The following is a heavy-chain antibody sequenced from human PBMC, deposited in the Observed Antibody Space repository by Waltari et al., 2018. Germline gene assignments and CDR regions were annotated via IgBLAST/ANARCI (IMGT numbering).Heavy chain of an antibody. CDR1: GGSISSHY. J-gene: IGHJ4*02. Sequence: QVQLQESGPGLVKPSETLSLTCTVSGGSISSHYWSWIRQPPGKGLEWIGYIYYSGSTNYNPSLKSRVTISVDTSKNQCSLKLSSVTAADTAVYYCARDRRGDYGDYGFDYWGQGTLVTVSS. CDR3: ARDRRGDYGDYGFDY. V-gene: IGHV4-59*11. CDR2: IYYSGST. D-gene: IGHD4-17*01.